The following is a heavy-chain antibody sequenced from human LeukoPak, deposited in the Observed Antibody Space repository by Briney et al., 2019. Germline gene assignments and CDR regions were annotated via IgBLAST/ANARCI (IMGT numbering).Heavy chain of an antibody. V-gene: IGHV3-7*01. CDR2: IKQDGSEK. CDR3: ARADVVLMVYANAFDL. J-gene: IGHJ3*01. D-gene: IGHD2-8*01. CDR1: GSTFSSYW. Sequence: PGGSLRLSCVAAGSTFSSYWMSWVRQAPGKGLEWLANIKQDGSEKYYVDSVKGRFTISRENAKNSLYLQMNSLRAEDTAVYYCARADVVLMVYANAFDLWGQGTMVTVSS.